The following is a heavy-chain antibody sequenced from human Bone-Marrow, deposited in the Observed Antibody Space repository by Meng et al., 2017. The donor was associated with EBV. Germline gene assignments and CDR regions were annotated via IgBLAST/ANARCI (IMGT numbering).Heavy chain of an antibody. CDR1: GASISGSSYL. Sequence: QRQVHGLGPGWVKPSDALSLTCMVSGASISGSSYLWGWIRQSPGEGLEWIASIYYSGITYYNPSLKSRVSISVDTSNNQFSLRLTSVTAADTAVYYCATVKGGNYFPWFDPWGQGTLVTVSS. CDR3: ATVKGGNYFPWFDP. D-gene: IGHD3-9*01. CDR2: IYYSGIT. V-gene: IGHV4-39*07. J-gene: IGHJ5*02.